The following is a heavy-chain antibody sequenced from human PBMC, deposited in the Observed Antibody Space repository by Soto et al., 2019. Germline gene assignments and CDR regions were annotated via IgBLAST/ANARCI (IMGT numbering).Heavy chain of an antibody. V-gene: IGHV3-66*01. D-gene: IGHD3-22*01. CDR3: AGGYYYDSSGYSPIDY. J-gene: IGHJ4*02. CDR1: GFTVSSNY. Sequence: GGSLRLSCAASGFTVSSNYLTWVRQAPGKGLEWVSVIYKSGRTYYPDSVKGRFTISRDNAKNSLYLQMNSLRAEDTAVYYCAGGYYYDSSGYSPIDYWGQGTLVTVSS. CDR2: IYKSGRT.